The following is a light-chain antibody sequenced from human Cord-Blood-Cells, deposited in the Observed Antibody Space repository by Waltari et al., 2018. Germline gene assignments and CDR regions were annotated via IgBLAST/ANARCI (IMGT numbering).Light chain of an antibody. CDR3: CSYAGSSWV. CDR1: SSDVAGYNY. CDR2: EVS. J-gene: IGLJ3*02. Sequence: SALTPPRSVSGSPGQSVTISCTGPSSDVAGYNYASWYQQHPGKAPKLMIYEVSKRPSGVPERFSGSKSGNTASLTISGLQAEDEADYYCCSYAGSSWVFGGGTKLTVL. V-gene: IGLV2-11*01.